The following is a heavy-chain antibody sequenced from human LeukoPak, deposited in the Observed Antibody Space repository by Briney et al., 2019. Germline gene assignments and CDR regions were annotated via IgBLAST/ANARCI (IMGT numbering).Heavy chain of an antibody. V-gene: IGHV1-2*02. D-gene: IGHD6-13*01. CDR1: GYTFTGYY. J-gene: IGHJ4*02. Sequence: GASVKVSRKASGYTFTGYYMHWVRQAPGQGLEWMGWINPNSGGTNYAQKFQGRVTMTRDTSISTAYMELSRLRSDDTAVYYCARGGPYSSLPAFDYWGQGTLVTVSS. CDR3: ARGGPYSSLPAFDY. CDR2: INPNSGGT.